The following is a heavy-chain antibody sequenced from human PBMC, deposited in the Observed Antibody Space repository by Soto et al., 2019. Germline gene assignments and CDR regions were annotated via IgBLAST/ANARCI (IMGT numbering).Heavy chain of an antibody. D-gene: IGHD3-22*01. CDR3: ARLNPAYYYDSSGYYWAFDI. Sequence: SETLSLTCTVSGGSISSYYWSWIRQPPGKGLEWIGYIYYSGSTNYNPSLKSRVTISVDTSKNQFSLKLSSVTAADTAVYYCARLNPAYYYDSSGYYWAFDIWGQGTMVTVSS. V-gene: IGHV4-59*01. J-gene: IGHJ3*02. CDR2: IYYSGST. CDR1: GGSISSYY.